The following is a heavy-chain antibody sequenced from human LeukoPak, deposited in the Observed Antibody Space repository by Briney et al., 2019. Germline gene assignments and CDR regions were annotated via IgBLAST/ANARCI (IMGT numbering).Heavy chain of an antibody. J-gene: IGHJ4*02. CDR2: ISSSGSTI. Sequence: GGSLRLSCAASGFTFSDYYMSWIRQAPGKGLEWVSYISSSGSTIYYADSVKGRFTISRDNAKNSLYLQMNSLRAEDTAVYYCAKVRWDNSGWYYLDTWGQGTLLTVSS. V-gene: IGHV3-11*04. D-gene: IGHD6-19*01. CDR3: AKVRWDNSGWYYLDT. CDR1: GFTFSDYY.